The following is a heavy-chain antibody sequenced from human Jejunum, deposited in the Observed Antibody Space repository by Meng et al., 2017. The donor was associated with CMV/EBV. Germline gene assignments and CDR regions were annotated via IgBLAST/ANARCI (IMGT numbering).Heavy chain of an antibody. J-gene: IGHJ4*02. CDR1: GDSVTTDGHF. V-gene: IGHV4-61*08. CDR2: ISCSATT. Sequence: SLTCTVAGDSVTTDGHFWSWIRQSPGKGLEWIDYISCSATTQYNPSFESRVSILLDTSNSQFSLKLTSVTVADTAVYFCARGYSSFDYWGQGTLVTVSS. CDR3: ARGYSSFDY. D-gene: IGHD5-18*01.